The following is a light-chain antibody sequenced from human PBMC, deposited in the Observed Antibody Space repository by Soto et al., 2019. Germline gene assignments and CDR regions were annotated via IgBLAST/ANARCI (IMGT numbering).Light chain of an antibody. J-gene: IGKJ4*01. CDR1: QYIRYD. Sequence: AIEMTQSPSSLSASVGDRVTITCRASQYIRYDLGWYQQKPGKAPKVLIQAASSLQSGVPSRFSGSGSGTYFTLTISSLQPEDFATYYCLQDYTYPLTFGGGTKVEIK. V-gene: IGKV1-6*02. CDR2: AAS. CDR3: LQDYTYPLT.